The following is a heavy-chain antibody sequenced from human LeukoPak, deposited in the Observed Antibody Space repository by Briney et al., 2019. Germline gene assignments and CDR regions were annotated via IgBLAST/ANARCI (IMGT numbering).Heavy chain of an antibody. CDR3: ARRSGRTNYYMDV. Sequence: GGSLRLSCAASGFTFDDYGMSWVRQAPGKGLEWVSGINWNGGSTGYADSVKGRFTISRDNAKNPLYLQMNSLRAEDTALYYCARRSGRTNYYMDVWGKGTTVTVSS. J-gene: IGHJ6*03. CDR1: GFTFDDYG. D-gene: IGHD6-19*01. V-gene: IGHV3-20*04. CDR2: INWNGGST.